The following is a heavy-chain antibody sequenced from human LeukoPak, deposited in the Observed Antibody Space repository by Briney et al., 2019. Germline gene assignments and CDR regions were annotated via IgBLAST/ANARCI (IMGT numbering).Heavy chain of an antibody. V-gene: IGHV4-30-2*01. CDR2: TYHSGST. Sequence: SQTLSLTCAVSGGSISSGGYSWSWIRQPPGKGLEWIGYTYHSGSTYYNPSLKSRVTISVDRSKNQFSLKLSSVTAADTAVYYCAREDSSGFFDYWGQGTLVTVSS. D-gene: IGHD3-22*01. J-gene: IGHJ4*02. CDR3: AREDSSGFFDY. CDR1: GGSISSGGYS.